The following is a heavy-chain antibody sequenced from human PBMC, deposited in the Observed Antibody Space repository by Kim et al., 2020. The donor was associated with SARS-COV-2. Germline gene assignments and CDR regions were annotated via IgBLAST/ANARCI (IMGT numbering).Heavy chain of an antibody. CDR2: IRSKAYGGTT. J-gene: IGHJ1*01. CDR3: TRVGGGSGWGTEYFQH. Sequence: GGSLRLSCTASGFTFGDYAMSWVRQAPGKGLEWVGFIRSKAYGGTTEYAASVKGRFTISRDDSKSIAYLQMNSLKTEDTAVYYCTRVGGGSGWGTEYFQHWGQGTLVTVSS. CDR1: GFTFGDYA. D-gene: IGHD6-19*01. V-gene: IGHV3-49*04.